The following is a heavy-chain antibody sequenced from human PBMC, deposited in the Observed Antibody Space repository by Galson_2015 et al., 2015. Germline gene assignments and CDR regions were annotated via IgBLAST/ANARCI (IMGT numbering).Heavy chain of an antibody. J-gene: IGHJ5*02. CDR1: GFTFSSYG. CDR3: ARDHLGSSSPYFWFDP. Sequence: SLRLSCAASGFTFSSYGMHWVRQAPVKRLEWVAVIRYDGSNKYYADSVKGRFTISRDNSKNTLYLQMNSLRAEDTAVYYCARDHLGSSSPYFWFDPWGQGTLVTVSS. V-gene: IGHV3-33*01. CDR2: IRYDGSNK. D-gene: IGHD6-6*01.